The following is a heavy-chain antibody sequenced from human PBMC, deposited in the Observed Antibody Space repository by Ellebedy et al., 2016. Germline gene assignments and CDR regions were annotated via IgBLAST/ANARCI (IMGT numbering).Heavy chain of an antibody. CDR3: ARGPTTIYYYYMDV. CDR1: GFTFSTYS. J-gene: IGHJ6*03. CDR2: ISSKSSTI. V-gene: IGHV3-48*04. Sequence: GGSLRLXXAASGFTFSTYSMNWVRQPPGKGLEWVSSISSKSSTIYYADSVKGRFTISRDNAKNSLYLQMNSLRAEDTAVYYCARGPTTIYYYYMDVWGKGTTVTVSS. D-gene: IGHD1-1*01.